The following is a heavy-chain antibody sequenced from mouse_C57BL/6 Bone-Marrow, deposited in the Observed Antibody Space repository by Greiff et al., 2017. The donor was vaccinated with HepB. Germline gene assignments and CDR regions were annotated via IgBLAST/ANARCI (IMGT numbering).Heavy chain of an antibody. CDR1: GYTFTSYW. V-gene: IGHV1-55*01. J-gene: IGHJ4*01. D-gene: IGHD2-2*01. CDR2: IYPGSGST. CDR3: ARKTMVTSYYAMDY. Sequence: VQLQQPGAELVKPGASVKMSCKASGYTFTSYWITWVKQRPGQGLEWIGDIYPGSGSTNYNEKFKSKATLTVDTSSSSAYMQLSSLTSEDSAVYYCARKTMVTSYYAMDYWGQGTSVTVSS.